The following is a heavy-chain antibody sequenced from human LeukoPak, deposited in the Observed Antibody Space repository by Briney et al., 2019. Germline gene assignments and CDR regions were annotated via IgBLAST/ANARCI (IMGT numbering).Heavy chain of an antibody. CDR2: ISTDGSKI. CDR1: GFVFSDYY. D-gene: IGHD3-16*01. Sequence: GGSLRLSCAASGFVFSDYYMSWIRQAPGEGLEWVSYISTDGSKIYYGDSVKGRFTISRDNAENSLYLQMVNVRAEDAAVYFCVRAPFYNYAWGSPSLGADVWGQGTMVIVSS. V-gene: IGHV3-11*01. CDR3: VRAPFYNYAWGSPSLGADV. J-gene: IGHJ3*01.